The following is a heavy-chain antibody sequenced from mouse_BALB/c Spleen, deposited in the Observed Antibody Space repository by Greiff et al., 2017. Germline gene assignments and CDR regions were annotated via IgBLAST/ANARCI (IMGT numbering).Heavy chain of an antibody. Sequence: DVMLVESGGGLVQPGGSRKLSCAASGFTFSSFGMHWVRQAPEKGLEWVAYISSGSSTIYYADTVKGRFTISRDNPKNTLFLQMTSLRSEDTAMYYCARGHYGSSYYFAYWGQGTLVTVSA. D-gene: IGHD1-1*01. CDR3: ARGHYGSSYYFAY. V-gene: IGHV5-17*02. CDR1: GFTFSSFG. CDR2: ISSGSSTI. J-gene: IGHJ3*01.